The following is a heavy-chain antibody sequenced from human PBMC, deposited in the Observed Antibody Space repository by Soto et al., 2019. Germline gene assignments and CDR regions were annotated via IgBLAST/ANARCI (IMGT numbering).Heavy chain of an antibody. CDR2: ISYDGSNK. D-gene: IGHD3-22*01. V-gene: IGHV3-30-3*01. CDR3: ARDYYDSSGSRGFDY. CDR1: GLTFSSYA. Sequence: GGSLTLSCAASGLTFSSYAMHWVRQAPGKGLEWVAVISYDGSNKYYADSVKGRFTISRDNSKNTLYLQMNSLRAEDTAVYYCARDYYDSSGSRGFDYWGQGTLVTVSS. J-gene: IGHJ4*02.